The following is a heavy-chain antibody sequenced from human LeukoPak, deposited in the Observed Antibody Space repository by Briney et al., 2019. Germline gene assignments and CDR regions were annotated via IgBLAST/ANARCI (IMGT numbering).Heavy chain of an antibody. CDR1: GFTVSSNY. J-gene: IGHJ3*02. Sequence: GGSLRLSCAASGFTVSSNYMSRVRQAPRKGLEWVSVIYSGGSTYYADSVKGRFTISRHNSKNTLYLQMNSLRAEDTAVYYCARVIAVASDAFDIWGQGTMVTVSS. CDR2: IYSGGST. CDR3: ARVIAVASDAFDI. D-gene: IGHD6-19*01. V-gene: IGHV3-53*04.